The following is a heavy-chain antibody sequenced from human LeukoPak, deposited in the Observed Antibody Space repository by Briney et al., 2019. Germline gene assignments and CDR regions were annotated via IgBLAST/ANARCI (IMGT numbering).Heavy chain of an antibody. V-gene: IGHV1-8*03. D-gene: IGHD2-2*01. Sequence: ASVKVSCKASGYTFTSYDINWVRQATGQGLERMGWMNPNSGNTGYAQKFQGRVTITRNTSISTAYMELSSLRSEDTAVYYCARGFPPRYCSSTSCHPTRGYYYMDVWGKGTTVTVSS. CDR2: MNPNSGNT. CDR1: GYTFTSYD. J-gene: IGHJ6*03. CDR3: ARGFPPRYCSSTSCHPTRGYYYMDV.